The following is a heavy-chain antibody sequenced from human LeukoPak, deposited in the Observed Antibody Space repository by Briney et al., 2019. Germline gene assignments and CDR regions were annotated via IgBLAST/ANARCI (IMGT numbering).Heavy chain of an antibody. J-gene: IGHJ4*02. CDR2: ISSSGGST. CDR3: AKDRCHYGSGSTYFDY. Sequence: GGSLRLSCAASGFTFSNYAMSWVRQAPGKGLEWVSAISSSGGSTYYADSVKGRVTISRDNSKKTLYVQMNSLRAEDTAVYYCAKDRCHYGSGSTYFDYWDQGTLVTVSS. V-gene: IGHV3-23*01. CDR1: GFTFSNYA. D-gene: IGHD3-10*01.